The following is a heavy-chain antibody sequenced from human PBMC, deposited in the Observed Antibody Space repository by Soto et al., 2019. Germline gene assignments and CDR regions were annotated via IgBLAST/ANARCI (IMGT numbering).Heavy chain of an antibody. CDR2: ISSSSSYI. D-gene: IGHD5-12*01. V-gene: IGHV3-21*01. J-gene: IGHJ4*02. CDR1: GFTFSSYS. Sequence: VQLVESGGGVVQPGRSLRLSCAASGFTFSSYSMNWVRQAPGKGLEWVSSISSSSSYIYYADSVKGRFTISRDNAKNSLYLQMNSLRAEDTAVYYCAREGRDGYNYCDYWGQGTLVTVSS. CDR3: AREGRDGYNYCDY.